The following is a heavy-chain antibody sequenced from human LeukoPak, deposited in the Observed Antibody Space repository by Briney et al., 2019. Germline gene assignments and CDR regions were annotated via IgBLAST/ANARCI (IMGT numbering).Heavy chain of an antibody. Sequence: GASVKVSCKASGGTFISYAISWVRQAPGQGLEWMGGIIPILGTANYAQKFQGRVTITADESTSTAYMELCSLRSEDTAVYYCARYYYGSGSYYQPFDYWGQGTLVTVSS. CDR3: ARYYYGSGSYYQPFDY. D-gene: IGHD3-10*01. J-gene: IGHJ4*02. V-gene: IGHV1-69*13. CDR2: IIPILGTA. CDR1: GGTFISYA.